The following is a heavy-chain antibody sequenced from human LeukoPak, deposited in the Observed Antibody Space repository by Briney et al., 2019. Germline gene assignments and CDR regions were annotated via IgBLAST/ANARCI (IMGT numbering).Heavy chain of an antibody. V-gene: IGHV1-8*01. Sequence: ASVKVSCKASGYTFTSYDINWVRQATGRGVERMGWMNPNSGNTGYAQKFQGRVTRTRNTSISTAYMELSSLRSEDTAEYYGARVPGRREGYRYSGDYYYYYMDVWGKGTTVTVSS. CDR3: ARVPGRREGYRYSGDYYYYYMDV. J-gene: IGHJ6*03. D-gene: IGHD5-12*01. CDR1: GYTFTSYD. CDR2: MNPNSGNT.